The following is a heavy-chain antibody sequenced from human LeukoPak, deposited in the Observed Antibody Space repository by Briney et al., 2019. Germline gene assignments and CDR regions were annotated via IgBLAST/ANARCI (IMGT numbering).Heavy chain of an antibody. D-gene: IGHD6-19*01. Sequence: IKSKPDGGKKDYAAAVEDKLTISRDNAKTQMFLQMNSLKPEDTAVYYCTTIPVAGTEGFHYWGQGTLVTVSS. CDR3: TTIPVAGTEGFHY. V-gene: IGHV3-15*01. J-gene: IGHJ4*02. CDR2: IKSKPDGGKK.